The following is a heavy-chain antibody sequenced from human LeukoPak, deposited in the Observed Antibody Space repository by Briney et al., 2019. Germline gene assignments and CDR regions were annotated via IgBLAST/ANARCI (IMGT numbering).Heavy chain of an antibody. CDR2: IYYSGST. V-gene: IGHV4-59*08. CDR3: ARASPFWGRYYMDV. J-gene: IGHJ6*03. D-gene: IGHD3-16*01. Sequence: PSETLSLTCTVSGGSISSYYWSWIRQPPGKGLEWIGYIYYSGSTNYNPSLKSRVTISVDTSKNQFSLKLSSVTAADTAVYYCARASPFWGRYYMDVWGKGTTVTVSS. CDR1: GGSISSYY.